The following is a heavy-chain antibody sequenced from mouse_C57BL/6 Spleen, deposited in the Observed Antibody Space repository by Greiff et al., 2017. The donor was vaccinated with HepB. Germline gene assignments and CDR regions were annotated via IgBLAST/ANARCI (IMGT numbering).Heavy chain of an antibody. CDR3: ARGDYGNYFYAMDY. J-gene: IGHJ4*01. CDR2: IYPGDGDT. CDR1: GYAFSSYW. V-gene: IGHV1-80*01. D-gene: IGHD2-1*01. Sequence: VQLVESGAELVKPGASVKISCKASGYAFSSYWVNWVKQRPGKGLEWIGQIYPGDGDTNYNGKFKGKATLTADKSSSTAYMQLSSLTSEDSAVYFCARGDYGNYFYAMDYWGQGTSVTVSS.